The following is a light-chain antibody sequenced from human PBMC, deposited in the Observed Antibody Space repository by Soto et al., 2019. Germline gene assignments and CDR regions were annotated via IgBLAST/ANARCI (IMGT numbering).Light chain of an antibody. Sequence: IRLTQSPSTLSLSPAERATLSCSARQSVSRPSLAWYQQKPGEAPRLLIYEASISATGIPDRFRVSGSGTDFTLTISRQEHEDFAVYYCQQYRTFGQGTKVDIK. CDR3: QQYRT. J-gene: IGKJ1*01. CDR2: EAS. V-gene: IGKV3D-20*02. CDR1: QSVSRPS.